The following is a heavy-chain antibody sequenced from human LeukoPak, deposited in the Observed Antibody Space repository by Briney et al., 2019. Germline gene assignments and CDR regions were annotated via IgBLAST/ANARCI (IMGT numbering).Heavy chain of an antibody. Sequence: SETLSLTCTVSGGSISGSSYYWGWIRQPPGKGLEWIGSIYYSGSTYYKPSLKSRVTMSVDTSKNQFSLKLSSVTAADTAVYYCARPQRYSNYALNYWGQGTLVTVSS. V-gene: IGHV4-39*01. CDR2: IYYSGST. D-gene: IGHD4-11*01. CDR3: ARPQRYSNYALNY. J-gene: IGHJ4*02. CDR1: GGSISGSSYY.